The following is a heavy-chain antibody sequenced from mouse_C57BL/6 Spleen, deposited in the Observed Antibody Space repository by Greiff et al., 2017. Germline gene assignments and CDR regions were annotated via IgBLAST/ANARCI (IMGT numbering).Heavy chain of an antibody. Sequence: VQLQQSGAELVRPGASVKLSCTASGFNIKDDYMHWVKQRPEQGLEWIGWIDPENGDTEYASKFQGKATITADTSSNTAYLQLSSLASEDTAVYYCTTRGGDWYFEVWGTGTTVTVSS. CDR3: TTRGGDWYFEV. J-gene: IGHJ1*03. CDR1: GFNIKDDY. V-gene: IGHV14-4*01. CDR2: IDPENGDT.